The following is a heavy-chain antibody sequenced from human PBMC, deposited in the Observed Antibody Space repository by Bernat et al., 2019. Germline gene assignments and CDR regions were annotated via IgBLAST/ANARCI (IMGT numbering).Heavy chain of an antibody. CDR3: ARDATWFEQNYFDY. V-gene: IGHV3-33*01. D-gene: IGHD3-10*01. CDR1: GFTFSSYG. Sequence: QVQLVESGGGVVQPGRSLRLSCAASGFTFSSYGMHWVRQAPGKGLEWVAVIWYDGSNKYYAYSVKGRFTISRDNSKNTLYLQMNSLRAEDTAVYYCARDATWFEQNYFDYWGQGTLVTVSS. CDR2: IWYDGSNK. J-gene: IGHJ4*02.